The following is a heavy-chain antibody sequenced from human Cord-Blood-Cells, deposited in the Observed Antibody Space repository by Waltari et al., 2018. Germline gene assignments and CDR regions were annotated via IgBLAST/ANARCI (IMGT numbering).Heavy chain of an antibody. CDR3: ARDRPITGTTFGYYYYGMDV. Sequence: QVQLQESGPGLVKPSEPLSLTCTVSGGPISSYYWSWIRQPPGKGLEWIGYIYYSGSTNYNPSLKSRVTISVDTSKNQFSLKLSSVTAADTAVYYCARDRPITGTTFGYYYYGMDVWGQGTTVTVSS. CDR1: GGPISSYY. V-gene: IGHV4-59*01. J-gene: IGHJ6*02. CDR2: IYYSGST. D-gene: IGHD1-20*01.